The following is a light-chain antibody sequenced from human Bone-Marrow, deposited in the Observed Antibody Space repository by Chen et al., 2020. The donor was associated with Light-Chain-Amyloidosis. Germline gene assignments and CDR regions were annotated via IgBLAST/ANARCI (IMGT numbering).Light chain of an antibody. V-gene: IGLV3-25*03. CDR3: QSADSSGTYEVI. J-gene: IGLJ2*01. CDR1: DLPTKY. CDR2: RDT. Sequence: SYELTQPPSVSVSPGQTARITCSGDDLPTKYAYWYQQKPGQAPVLVIHRDTERPSGFSERFSGSSSGTTATLTIRGVQAEDEADYHCQSADSSGTYEVIFGGGTKLTV.